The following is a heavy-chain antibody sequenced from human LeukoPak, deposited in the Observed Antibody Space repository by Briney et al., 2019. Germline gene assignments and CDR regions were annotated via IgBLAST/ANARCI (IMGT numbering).Heavy chain of an antibody. CDR1: GFTFSSYG. Sequence: PGGSLRLSCAASGFTFSSYGMSWVRQAPGKGLEWVSAISGSGGSTYYADSVKGRFTISRDNSKNTLYLQMNSLRAEDTAVYYCAKGPTRRYYGSGSYYSTWGQGTLVTVSS. J-gene: IGHJ5*02. V-gene: IGHV3-23*01. D-gene: IGHD3-10*01. CDR2: ISGSGGST. CDR3: AKGPTRRYYGSGSYYST.